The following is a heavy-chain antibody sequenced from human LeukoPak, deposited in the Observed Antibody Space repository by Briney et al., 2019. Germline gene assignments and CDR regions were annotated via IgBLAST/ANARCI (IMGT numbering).Heavy chain of an antibody. Sequence: SLRLSWAASGFTVDDYAMGWGRHAPGRGVGWVSGISWNSGSICYADSVKGRFTISRDNAKNSLYLQMNSLRAEDTALYYCATHSDDAAFDIWGQGTMVTVSS. CDR2: ISWNSGSI. D-gene: IGHD1-1*01. CDR3: ATHSDDAAFDI. CDR1: GFTVDDYA. J-gene: IGHJ3*02. V-gene: IGHV3-9*01.